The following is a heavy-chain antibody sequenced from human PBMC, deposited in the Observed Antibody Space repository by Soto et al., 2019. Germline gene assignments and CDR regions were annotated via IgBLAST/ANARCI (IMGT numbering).Heavy chain of an antibody. Sequence: SETLSLTCTVSGASISSGDYYWTWIRQPPGKGLEWIGYIYYSGTTYYNPSLKSRVSISLDASKNRFSLKLTSVTAADTGVYYCSLRFGTAWGQGTTVTVSS. V-gene: IGHV4-30-4*01. J-gene: IGHJ6*02. CDR3: SLRFGTA. CDR2: IYYSGTT. CDR1: GASISSGDYY. D-gene: IGHD5-12*01.